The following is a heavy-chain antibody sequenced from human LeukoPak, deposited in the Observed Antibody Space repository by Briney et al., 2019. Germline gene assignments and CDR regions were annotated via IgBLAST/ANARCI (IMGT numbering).Heavy chain of an antibody. CDR2: IYTSGST. V-gene: IGHV4-61*02. CDR3: AREEAAAGSLAVYFDY. Sequence: PSETLSLTCTVSGVSISSGSYYWSWIRQPAGKGLEWIGRIYTSGSTNYNPSLKSRVTISVDTSKNQFSLKLSSVTAADTAVYYCAREEAAAGSLAVYFDYWGQGTLVTVSS. J-gene: IGHJ4*02. CDR1: GVSISSGSYY. D-gene: IGHD6-13*01.